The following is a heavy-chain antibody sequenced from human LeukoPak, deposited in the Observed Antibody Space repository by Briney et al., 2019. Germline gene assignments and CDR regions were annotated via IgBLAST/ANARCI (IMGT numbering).Heavy chain of an antibody. V-gene: IGHV1-69*13. Sequence: GASVKVSCKASGGTFSSYAISWVRQAPGQGLEWMGGIIPIFGTANYAQKFQGRVTITADESTSTAYMELRSLRSDDTAVYYCAAGGDYGSYYYYGMDVWGQGTTVTVSS. CDR1: GGTFSSYA. J-gene: IGHJ6*02. D-gene: IGHD4-17*01. CDR3: AAGGDYGSYYYYGMDV. CDR2: IIPIFGTA.